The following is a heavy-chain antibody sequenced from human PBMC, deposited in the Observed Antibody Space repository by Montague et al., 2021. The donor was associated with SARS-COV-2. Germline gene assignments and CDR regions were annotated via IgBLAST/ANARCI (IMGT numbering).Heavy chain of an antibody. V-gene: IGHV4-30-4*01. D-gene: IGHD3-10*01. J-gene: IGHJ4*02. Sequence: SLSLICNVSGGSIKTTEYYWGWIRQSPGKGLEWIGYVYFSGTTYFNPSLETRTTISIDTSKSQFSLKLRSVTAADTAVYFCVRAADNYYPSGPLVGFDLWGLGTLVTVSS. CDR2: VYFSGTT. CDR1: GGSIKTTEYY. CDR3: VRAADNYYPSGPLVGFDL.